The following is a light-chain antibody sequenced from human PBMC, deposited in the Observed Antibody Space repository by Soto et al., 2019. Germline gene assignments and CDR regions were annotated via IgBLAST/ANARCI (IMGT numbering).Light chain of an antibody. Sequence: SYELTQPPSVSVSPGQTARITCSGDALPKKYAYWYQQKSGQAPVLVIYEDNKRRSGIPERFSASSSGTMATLTISGAQVEDEADYYCCSTDSSGNHRVFGGGTKLTVL. CDR2: EDN. CDR1: ALPKKY. J-gene: IGLJ3*02. CDR3: CSTDSSGNHRV. V-gene: IGLV3-10*01.